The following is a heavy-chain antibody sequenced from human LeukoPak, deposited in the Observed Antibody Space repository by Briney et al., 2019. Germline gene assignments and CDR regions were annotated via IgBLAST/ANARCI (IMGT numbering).Heavy chain of an antibody. CDR2: TYYRSEWST. V-gene: IGHV6-1*01. J-gene: IGHJ4*02. Sequence: SQTLSLTCAISGDSVSSKNGAWNWIRHSPSRGLEWLGRTYYRSEWSTDYAFSVKGRITINADPSKNQFSLQLGSVTPEDTAVYYCASGWALMFWGQGTPVTVSS. D-gene: IGHD1-26*01. CDR3: ASGWALMF. CDR1: GDSVSSKNGA.